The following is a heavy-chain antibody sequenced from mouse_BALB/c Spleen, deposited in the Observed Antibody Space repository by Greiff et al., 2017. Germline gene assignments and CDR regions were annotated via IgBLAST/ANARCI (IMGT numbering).Heavy chain of an antibody. D-gene: IGHD1-1*01. CDR2: IWAGGST. CDR1: GFTLTSYG. Sequence: QVQLKESGPGLVAPSQSLSITCTVSGFTLTSYGVHWVRQPPGKGLEWLGVIWAGGSTNYNSALMSRLSISKDNSKSQVFLKMNSLQTDDTAMYYCARGGYGSSYAMDYWGQGTSVTVSS. J-gene: IGHJ4*01. CDR3: ARGGYGSSYAMDY. V-gene: IGHV2-9*02.